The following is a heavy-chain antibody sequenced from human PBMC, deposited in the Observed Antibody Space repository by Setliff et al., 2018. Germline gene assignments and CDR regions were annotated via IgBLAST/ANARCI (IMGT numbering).Heavy chain of an antibody. V-gene: IGHV1-69*05. CDR3: ARAPLMVVVPPDAHRFDP. CDR2: IIPIFGTA. Sequence: GASVKVSCKASRGTFSSYGITWVRQAPGQGLEWMGGIIPIFGTANYAQKFQGRVSMTTDTSTSTAYMELRNLRSDDTALYYCARAPLMVVVPPDAHRFDPWGQGTLVTVSS. CDR1: RGTFSSYG. D-gene: IGHD2-2*01. J-gene: IGHJ5*02.